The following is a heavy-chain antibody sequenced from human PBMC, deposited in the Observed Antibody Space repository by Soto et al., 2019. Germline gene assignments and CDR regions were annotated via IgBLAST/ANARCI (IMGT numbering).Heavy chain of an antibody. CDR1: GGTFSSYA. CDR3: ARVSTIFGVVIMDAMDV. J-gene: IGHJ6*02. V-gene: IGHV1-69*12. D-gene: IGHD3-3*01. Sequence: QVQLVQSGAAVKKPGSSVKVSCKASGGTFSSYAISWVRQAPGQGLEWMGGIIPIFGTANYAQKFQGRVTITADESTSTAYMELSSLRSEDTAVYYCARVSTIFGVVIMDAMDVWGQGTTVTVSS. CDR2: IIPIFGTA.